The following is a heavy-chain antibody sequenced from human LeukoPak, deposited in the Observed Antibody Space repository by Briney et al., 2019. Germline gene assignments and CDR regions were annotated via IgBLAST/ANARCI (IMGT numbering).Heavy chain of an antibody. CDR2: IHPSAGDP. D-gene: IGHD3-16*02. CDR3: ARDFQYLGGLSLPDY. J-gene: IGHJ4*02. CDR1: VYTFTNYA. Sequence: ASVRVSCKASVYTFTNYAMNWVRQAPGQGVEWMGWIHPSAGDPTYAQGFTGRFVFSLDTSVSTTYLQISSLKAEDTAVYYCARDFQYLGGLSLPDYWGQGTLVTVSS. V-gene: IGHV7-4-1*02.